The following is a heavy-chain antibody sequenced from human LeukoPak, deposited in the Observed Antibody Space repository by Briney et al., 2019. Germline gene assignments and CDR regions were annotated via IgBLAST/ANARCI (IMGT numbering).Heavy chain of an antibody. CDR3: ARSRLHDAFDI. Sequence: GGSLRLSCAPSGFTVSSNYMSWVRQAPGKRLEWVSVIYSGGSTYYADSVKCRFTISRDNSKKTLYLQMNSLRAEDPAVYYCARSRLHDAFDIWGQGTMVTVSS. CDR1: GFTVSSNY. V-gene: IGHV3-53*01. J-gene: IGHJ3*02. CDR2: IYSGGST.